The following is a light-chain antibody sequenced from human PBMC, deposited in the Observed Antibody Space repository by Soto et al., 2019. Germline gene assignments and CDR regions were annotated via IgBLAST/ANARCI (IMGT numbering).Light chain of an antibody. Sequence: AIRMTQSPSSFPASTGDRVTITCRASQGISSYLAWYQQKPGKAPKLLIYAAATLQRGAPSRFSASGSGTDFTLTISRLQSEDFATYYCQQYLSYPYTFGQGTKLEI. J-gene: IGKJ2*01. V-gene: IGKV1-8*01. CDR3: QQYLSYPYT. CDR1: QGISSY. CDR2: AAA.